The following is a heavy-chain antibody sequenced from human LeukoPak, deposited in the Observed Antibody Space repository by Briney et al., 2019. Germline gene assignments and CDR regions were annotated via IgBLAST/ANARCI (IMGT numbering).Heavy chain of an antibody. CDR1: GFTFSNYG. CDR2: ISGSGGST. CDR3: AKGMVAAPFDY. D-gene: IGHD2-15*01. J-gene: IGHJ4*02. V-gene: IGHV3-23*01. Sequence: PGGSLRLSCAASGFTFSNYGMNWVRQAPGKGLEWVSAISGSGGSTYYADSVKGRFTISRDNSKNTLYLQMNSLRAEDTAVYYCAKGMVAAPFDYWGQGTLVTVSS.